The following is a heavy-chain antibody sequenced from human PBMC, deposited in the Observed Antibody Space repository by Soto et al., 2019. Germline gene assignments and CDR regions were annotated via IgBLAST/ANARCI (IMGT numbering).Heavy chain of an antibody. V-gene: IGHV3-48*02. CDR1: GFTFSSYN. CDR2: ISSGSSPI. J-gene: IGHJ6*02. D-gene: IGHD3-3*01. Sequence: EVQLVESGGGLVQPGGSLRLSCAASGFTFSSYNMNWVRQAPGKGREWLSYISSGSSPIYYADSVKGRFTISNDKAKNSLYLQMGSLRDEETAVYYCARLTIFGAVIEGMAVWGQGTTVTVSS. CDR3: ARLTIFGAVIEGMAV.